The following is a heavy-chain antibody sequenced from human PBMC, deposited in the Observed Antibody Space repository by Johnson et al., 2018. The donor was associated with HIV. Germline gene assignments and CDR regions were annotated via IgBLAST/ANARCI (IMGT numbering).Heavy chain of an antibody. D-gene: IGHD3-10*01. Sequence: MMLVESGGGLVQPGGSLRLSCAASGFSFDSHAINWVRQAPGKGLQWVSAISYSGSSTYYADSVKGRFTISRDNSRSTVYLHMINLRADDTALYYCARESGHFGVSAFDMWGQGTMVTVSS. CDR3: ARESGHFGVSAFDM. V-gene: IGHV3-23*04. CDR1: GFSFDSHA. J-gene: IGHJ3*02. CDR2: ISYSGSST.